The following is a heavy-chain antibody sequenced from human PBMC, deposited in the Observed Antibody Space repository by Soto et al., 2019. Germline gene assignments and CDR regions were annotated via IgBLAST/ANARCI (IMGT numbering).Heavy chain of an antibody. V-gene: IGHV1-18*01. CDR3: ARENRENILTGYHYLQPHDAFDI. CDR2: ISAYNGNT. D-gene: IGHD3-9*01. Sequence: ASVKVSCKASGYTFTSYGISWVRQAPGQGLEWMGWISAYNGNTNYAQKLQGRVTMTTDTSTSTAYMELRSLRSDDTAVYYCARENRENILTGYHYLQPHDAFDIWGQGPMVTV. CDR1: GYTFTSYG. J-gene: IGHJ3*02.